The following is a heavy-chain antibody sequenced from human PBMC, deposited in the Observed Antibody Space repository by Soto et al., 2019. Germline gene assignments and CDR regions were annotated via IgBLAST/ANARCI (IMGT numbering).Heavy chain of an antibody. CDR1: GFTFSSYS. Sequence: PGGSLRLSCAASGFTFSSYSMNWVRQAPGKGLEWVSYISSSSSTIYYADSVKGRFTISRDNSKNTLYLQMNSLRAEDTAVYYCVRGGDSSGYYYRQYFQHWGQGTLVTVSS. CDR3: VRGGDSSGYYYRQYFQH. J-gene: IGHJ1*01. CDR2: ISSSSSTI. V-gene: IGHV3-48*01. D-gene: IGHD3-22*01.